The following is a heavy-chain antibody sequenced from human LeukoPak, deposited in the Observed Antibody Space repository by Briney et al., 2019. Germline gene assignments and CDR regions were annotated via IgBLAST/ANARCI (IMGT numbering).Heavy chain of an antibody. D-gene: IGHD3-22*01. Sequence: ASVKVSCKASGYTFTSYDINWVRQATGQGLEWMGWMNPNSGNTGYAQKFQDRITITRNTSIRTAYMELSSLRSEDTAVYYCARLFQRNELNYYDSSGYSLGYWGQGTLVTVSS. CDR2: MNPNSGNT. J-gene: IGHJ4*02. CDR3: ARLFQRNELNYYDSSGYSLGY. V-gene: IGHV1-8*03. CDR1: GYTFTSYD.